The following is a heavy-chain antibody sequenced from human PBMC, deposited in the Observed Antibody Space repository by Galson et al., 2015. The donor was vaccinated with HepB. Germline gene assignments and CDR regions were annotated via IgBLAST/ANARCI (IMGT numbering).Heavy chain of an antibody. D-gene: IGHD3-22*01. CDR2: ISAYNGDT. J-gene: IGHJ4*02. CDR3: ARALGLYYYDTSGYGDY. Sequence: SVKVSCKASGYTFTSYGVSWVRQAPGQGLEWMGWISAYNGDTNFAQNLQGRVFLTTDTSTSTAYMELRSLRSDDTAVYYCARALGLYYYDTSGYGDYWGQGTLVTVSS. CDR1: GYTFTSYG. V-gene: IGHV1-18*01.